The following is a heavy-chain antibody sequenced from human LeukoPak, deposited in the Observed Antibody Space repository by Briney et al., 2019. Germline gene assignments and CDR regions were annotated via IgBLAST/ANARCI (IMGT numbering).Heavy chain of an antibody. CDR2: INSDGSGT. D-gene: IGHD1-7*01. V-gene: IGHV3-74*01. Sequence: GGSLRLSCAASGFIFSRYWMHWVRHAPGKGLVWVSYINSDGSGTTYVDSVKGRFTISRDNAKNTLHLQRNSLRAEDTAVYYCTRDLNYVNWYDPWGQGTLVTVSS. CDR1: GFIFSRYW. CDR3: TRDLNYVNWYDP. J-gene: IGHJ5*02.